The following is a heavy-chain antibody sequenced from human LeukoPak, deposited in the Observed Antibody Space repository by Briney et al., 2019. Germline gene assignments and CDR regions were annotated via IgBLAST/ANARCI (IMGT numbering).Heavy chain of an antibody. CDR2: MSYNGGKI. CDR1: GFSFSSYG. D-gene: IGHD4-23*01. V-gene: IGHV3-30*02. Sequence: GGSVTLSCAASGFSFSSYGMQWVRQAPGKGLEWVTYMSYNGGKIHYSDSVKGRFTISRDNSKNTLYLQMNSLIPEDTAVYYCAKVAGNIYHFDYWGQGALVPVSS. CDR3: AKVAGNIYHFDY. J-gene: IGHJ4*02.